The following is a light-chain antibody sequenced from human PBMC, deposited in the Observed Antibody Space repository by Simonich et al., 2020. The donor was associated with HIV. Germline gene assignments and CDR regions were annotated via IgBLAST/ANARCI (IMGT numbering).Light chain of an antibody. CDR1: QSVLYSSNNKNY. CDR2: WAS. CDR3: QQYYSTPFT. Sequence: DIVMTQSPDSLAVSLGARATINCKSSQSVLYSSNNKNYLTWYQQKPGQPPKLIIYWASTRESGVPDRFSGSGSGTDFTLTISSLQAEDVAVYYCQQYYSTPFTFGPGTKVDIK. V-gene: IGKV4-1*01. J-gene: IGKJ3*01.